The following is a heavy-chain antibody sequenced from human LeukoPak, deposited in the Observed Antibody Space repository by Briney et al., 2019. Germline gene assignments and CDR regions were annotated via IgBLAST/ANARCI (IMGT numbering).Heavy chain of an antibody. Sequence: PGGSLRLSCAASGFTVSSNYMSWVRQAPGKGLEWVSVIYSGGSTYYADSVKGRFTISRDNSKNTLYLQMNSLRAEDTAVYYCARDLMVRGSPYWGFDPWGQGTLVTVSS. CDR1: GFTVSSNY. CDR2: IYSGGST. J-gene: IGHJ5*02. D-gene: IGHD3-10*01. V-gene: IGHV3-53*01. CDR3: ARDLMVRGSPYWGFDP.